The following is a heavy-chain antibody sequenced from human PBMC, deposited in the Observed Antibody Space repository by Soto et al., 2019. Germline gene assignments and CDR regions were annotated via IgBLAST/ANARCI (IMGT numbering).Heavy chain of an antibody. CDR1: GGSISSGGYY. CDR3: ARYHPISPQDKNDFWSGYYKNDNWFDP. V-gene: IGHV4-31*03. J-gene: IGHJ5*02. CDR2: IYYSGST. D-gene: IGHD3-3*01. Sequence: QVQLQESGPGLVKPSQTLSLTCTVSGGSISSGGYYWSWIRQHPGKGLEWIGYIYYSGSTYYNPSLKSRVTISVDTSKNQFSLKLSSVTAADTAVYYGARYHPISPQDKNDFWSGYYKNDNWFDPWGPGTLVTVSS.